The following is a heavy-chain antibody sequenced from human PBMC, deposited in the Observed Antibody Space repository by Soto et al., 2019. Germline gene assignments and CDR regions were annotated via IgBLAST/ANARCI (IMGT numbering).Heavy chain of an antibody. CDR1: GFPLTTSGVG. CDR3: AHRVLRTVFGLVTTTAIYFDF. CDR2: VYWDDEK. D-gene: IGHD3-3*01. V-gene: IGHV2-5*02. Sequence: QITLNESGPTVVRPTETLNLTCRFSGFPLTTSGVGVGWIRQSPGKAPEGLALVYWDDEKRYSASLKSRLTITKDTSKNQVVLTVSDLDPTDTATYYCAHRVLRTVFGLVTTTAIYFDFWGQGTPVAVSS. J-gene: IGHJ4*02.